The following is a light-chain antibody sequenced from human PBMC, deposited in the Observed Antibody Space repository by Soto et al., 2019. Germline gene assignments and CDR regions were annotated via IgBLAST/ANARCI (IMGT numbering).Light chain of an antibody. Sequence: EVVLTQSPGTLSLSPGERATLSCRACQSVSSKYVAWYQQMTGQTPRLVIYGASTRATGIADRLSGGGSGTDFNLTISRLEPEDFAIYYCQPYNNWPLTCGGGTKVDIK. CDR2: GAS. J-gene: IGKJ4*01. CDR3: QPYNNWPLT. V-gene: IGKV3-20*01. CDR1: QSVSSKY.